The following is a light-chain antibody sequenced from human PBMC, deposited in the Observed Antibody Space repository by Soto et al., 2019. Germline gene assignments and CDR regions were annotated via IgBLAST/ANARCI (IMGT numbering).Light chain of an antibody. J-gene: IGLJ1*01. V-gene: IGLV2-11*01. CDR3: CSYAGSPRYV. Sequence: QSALTQPRSVSGSPGQSVTISCTGTSSDVGGYNYVSWYQQHPGKAPKVMIYDVSERPSGVPDLFSGSKSGNTASLTISGLHAEDDADYYCCSYAGSPRYVLGTGTKLTVL. CDR1: SSDVGGYNY. CDR2: DVS.